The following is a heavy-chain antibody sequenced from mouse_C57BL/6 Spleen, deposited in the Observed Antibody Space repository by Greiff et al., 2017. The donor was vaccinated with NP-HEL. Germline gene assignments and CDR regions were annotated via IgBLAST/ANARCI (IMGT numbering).Heavy chain of an antibody. D-gene: IGHD1-1*01. CDR1: GYAFTNYL. J-gene: IGHJ2*01. CDR3: AKGPTVVAGEGYYFDY. Sequence: QVQLQQSGAELVRPGTSVKVSCKASGYAFTNYLIEWVKQRPGQGLEWIGVINPGSGGTNYNEKFKGKATLTADKSSSTAYMQLSSLTSEDSAVYFCAKGPTVVAGEGYYFDYWGQGTTLTVSS. CDR2: INPGSGGT. V-gene: IGHV1-54*01.